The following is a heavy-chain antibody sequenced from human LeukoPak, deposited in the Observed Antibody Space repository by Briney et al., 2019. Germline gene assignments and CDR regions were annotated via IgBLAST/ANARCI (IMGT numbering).Heavy chain of an antibody. D-gene: IGHD3-10*01. J-gene: IGHJ6*02. CDR3: ARGRGRRQYYGMDV. Sequence: GGSLRLSCAASGFTFSSYSMNWVRQAPGKGLEWVSSISSSSSYIYYADSVKGRFTISRDNAKNSLYLQMNSLRSEDTAVYYCARGRGRRQYYGMDVWGQGTTVTVSS. CDR2: ISSSSSYI. CDR1: GFTFSSYS. V-gene: IGHV3-21*04.